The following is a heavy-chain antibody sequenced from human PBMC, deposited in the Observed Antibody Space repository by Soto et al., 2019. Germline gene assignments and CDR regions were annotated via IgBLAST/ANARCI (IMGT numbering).Heavy chain of an antibody. V-gene: IGHV3-23*01. CDR1: GFTFSSYA. CDR3: AKGGDSSGWYEADFDY. J-gene: IGHJ4*02. CDR2: ISGSGGST. D-gene: IGHD6-19*01. Sequence: GGSLRLSCAASGFTFSSYAMSWVRQAPGKGLEWVSAISGSGGSTYYADSVKGRFTISRDNSKNTLYLQMNSLRAEDTAVYYCAKGGDSSGWYEADFDYWGQGTLVTVSS.